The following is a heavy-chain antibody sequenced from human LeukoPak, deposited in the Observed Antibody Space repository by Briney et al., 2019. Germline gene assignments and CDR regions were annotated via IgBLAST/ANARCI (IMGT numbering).Heavy chain of an antibody. V-gene: IGHV3-73*01. CDR1: GFTFSGSA. CDR3: TGNYYGSGSYADFDY. D-gene: IGHD3-10*01. CDR2: IRSTANGYAT. J-gene: IGHJ4*02. Sequence: PGGSLRLSCAASGFTFSGSALHWVRQASGKGLEWVGRIRSTANGYATAYAASVKGRFTISRDGSKNTAYLQMDSLKTEDTAVYYCTGNYYGSGSYADFDYWGQGTQVTVSS.